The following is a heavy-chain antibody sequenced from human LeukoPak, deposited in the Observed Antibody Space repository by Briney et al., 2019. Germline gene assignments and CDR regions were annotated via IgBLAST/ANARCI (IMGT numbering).Heavy chain of an antibody. V-gene: IGHV4-39*07. D-gene: IGHD6-13*01. Sequence: SETLSLTCTVSGGSINSRSYYWGWIRQPPGKGLEWIGSIYYSGSTYHNPSLKSRVTISVDTSKNQFSLKLSSVTAADTAVYYCARDEGIAAAGTRFDPWGQGTLVTVSS. CDR1: GGSINSRSYY. CDR2: IYYSGST. J-gene: IGHJ5*02. CDR3: ARDEGIAAAGTRFDP.